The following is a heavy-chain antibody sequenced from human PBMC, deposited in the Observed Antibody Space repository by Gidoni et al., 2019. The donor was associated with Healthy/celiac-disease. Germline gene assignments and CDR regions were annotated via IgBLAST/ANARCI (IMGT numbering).Heavy chain of an antibody. CDR3: ERDRRGYFDL. Sequence: QVQLVESGGCLVQPGRSLRLSCAASGFTFSSYSMHWVRQAPGKGLEWVAVISYDGSNKYYADSVKGRFTISRDNSKNTLYLQMNSLRAEDTAVYYCERDRRGYFDLWGRGTLVTVSS. CDR1: GFTFSSYS. V-gene: IGHV3-30*01. J-gene: IGHJ2*01. CDR2: ISYDGSNK.